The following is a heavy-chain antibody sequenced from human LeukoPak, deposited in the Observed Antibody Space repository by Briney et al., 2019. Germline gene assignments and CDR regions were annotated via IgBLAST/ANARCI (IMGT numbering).Heavy chain of an antibody. Sequence: SVKVSCKASGGTFSSYAISWVRQAPGQGLEWMGGIIPIFGTANYAQKFQGRVTITADESTSTAYMELSSLRSEDTAVYYCAREIRQWLDFDYWGQGTLVTVSS. CDR3: AREIRQWLDFDY. V-gene: IGHV1-69*13. CDR2: IIPIFGTA. D-gene: IGHD6-19*01. J-gene: IGHJ4*02. CDR1: GGTFSSYA.